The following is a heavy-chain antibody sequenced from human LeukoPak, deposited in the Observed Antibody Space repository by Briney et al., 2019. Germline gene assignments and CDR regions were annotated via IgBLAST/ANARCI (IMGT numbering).Heavy chain of an antibody. V-gene: IGHV1-18*01. D-gene: IGHD1-26*01. CDR2: ISAYNGNT. CDR1: GYTFTSYG. J-gene: IGHJ6*02. Sequence: VKVSCKASGYTFTSYGISWVRQAPGQGLEWMGWISAYNGNTNYAQKLQGRVTMTTDTSTSTAYMELRSLRSDDTAVYYCAREMGDSGSYYPYYYYYGMDVWGQGTTVTVSS. CDR3: AREMGDSGSYYPYYYYYGMDV.